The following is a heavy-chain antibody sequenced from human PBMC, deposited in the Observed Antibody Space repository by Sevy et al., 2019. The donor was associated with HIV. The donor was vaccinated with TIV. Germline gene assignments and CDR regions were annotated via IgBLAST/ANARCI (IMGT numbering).Heavy chain of an antibody. D-gene: IGHD6-6*01. J-gene: IGHJ6*02. CDR1: GFPFSSYG. Sequence: GGSVRLSCAASGFPFSSYGMNWVRQAPGKGVEWVSYISDISSAIYYADSVKGRFTISRDNAKKSLYLQMNSLRAEDTAVYYCARGLAALPGYYYGMDVWGQGTTVTVSS. CDR3: ARGLAALPGYYYGMDV. CDR2: ISDISSAI. V-gene: IGHV3-48*01.